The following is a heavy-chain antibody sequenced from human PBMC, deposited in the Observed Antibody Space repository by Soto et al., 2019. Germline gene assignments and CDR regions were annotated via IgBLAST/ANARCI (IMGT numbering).Heavy chain of an antibody. D-gene: IGHD6-13*01. CDR2: IYYSGST. CDR3: ARHVIGSSWYLWFDP. V-gene: IGHV4-39*01. Sequence: QLQLQESGPGLVKPSETLSLTCTVSGGSISSSSYYWGWIRQPPGKGLEWIGSIYYSGSTYYNPSLKSRVTISVDTSKNQFSLKLSSVTAADTAVYYCARHVIGSSWYLWFDPWGQGTLVTVSS. CDR1: GGSISSSSYY. J-gene: IGHJ5*02.